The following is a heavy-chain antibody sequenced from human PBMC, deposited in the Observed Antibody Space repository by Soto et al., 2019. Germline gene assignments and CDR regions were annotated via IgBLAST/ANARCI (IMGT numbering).Heavy chain of an antibody. V-gene: IGHV3-53*01. Sequence: GGSLRLSCAASGFTVSSNYMSWVRQAPGKGLEWVSIIYSGGRTYCADSVKGRFTISRDNSRNTLYLQMNSLRAEDAAVYYCARGGYGMDVWGQGTTVTVSS. CDR3: ARGGYGMDV. CDR1: GFTVSSNY. CDR2: IYSGGRT. J-gene: IGHJ6*02.